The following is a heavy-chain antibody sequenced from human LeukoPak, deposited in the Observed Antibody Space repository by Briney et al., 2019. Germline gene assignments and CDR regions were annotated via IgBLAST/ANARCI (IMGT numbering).Heavy chain of an antibody. V-gene: IGHV4-4*07. Sequence: ASETLSLTCTVSGGSISSYYWSWIRQPAGKGLEWIGRIYTSGSTNYNPSLKSRVTMSVDTSKNQFSLKLSSVTAADTAVYYCAGDRGIAARLYYFDYWGQGTLVTVSS. D-gene: IGHD6-6*01. CDR1: GGSISSYY. CDR3: AGDRGIAARLYYFDY. J-gene: IGHJ4*02. CDR2: IYTSGST.